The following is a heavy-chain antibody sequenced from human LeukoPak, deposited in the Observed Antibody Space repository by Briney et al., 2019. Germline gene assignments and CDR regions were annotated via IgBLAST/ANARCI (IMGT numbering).Heavy chain of an antibody. CDR3: ARPGSGSYLASWFDP. CDR2: INPNSGGT. D-gene: IGHD1-26*01. Sequence: GASVKVSCKASGYTFTGYYMHWVRQAPGQGLEWMGWINPNSGGTNYAQKFQGRVTMTRDTSISTAYMELSRLRSDDTAVYYCARPGSGSYLASWFDPWGQGTLVTVSS. CDR1: GYTFTGYY. J-gene: IGHJ5*02. V-gene: IGHV1-2*02.